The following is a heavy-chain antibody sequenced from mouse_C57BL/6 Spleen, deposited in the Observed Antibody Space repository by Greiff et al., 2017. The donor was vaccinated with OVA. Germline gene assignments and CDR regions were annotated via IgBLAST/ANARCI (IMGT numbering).Heavy chain of an antibody. CDR2: INPNNGGT. CDR3: TTDSSGGDY. Sequence: EVQLQQSGPELVKPGASVKIPCKASGYTFTDYNMDWVKQSHGKSLEWIGDINPNNGGTIYNQKFKGKATLTVDKSSSTAYLQLSSLTSEDTAVYYCTTDSSGGDYWGQGTTLTVSS. CDR1: GYTFTDYN. J-gene: IGHJ2*01. V-gene: IGHV1-18*01. D-gene: IGHD3-2*02.